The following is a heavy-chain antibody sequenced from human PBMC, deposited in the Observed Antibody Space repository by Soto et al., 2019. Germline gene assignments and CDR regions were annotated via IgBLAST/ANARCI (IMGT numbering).Heavy chain of an antibody. Sequence: EVQLLESGGGLVQPGGSLRLSCAASGFTFSSYAMSWVRQAPGKGLEWVSAISGSGGSTYYADSVKGRFTISRDNSKNTLDLQMNSLRAEDTAVYYCANTEGSSEQNDYWGQGTLVTVSS. CDR3: ANTEGSSEQNDY. V-gene: IGHV3-23*01. CDR1: GFTFSSYA. J-gene: IGHJ4*02. D-gene: IGHD6-19*01. CDR2: ISGSGGST.